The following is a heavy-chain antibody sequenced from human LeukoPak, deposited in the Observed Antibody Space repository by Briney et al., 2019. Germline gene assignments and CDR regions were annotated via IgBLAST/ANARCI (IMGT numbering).Heavy chain of an antibody. CDR3: ARLTPAAGRLYFVD. CDR1: GFTVNSNY. Sequence: GGSLRLSCAASGFTVNSNYSSWVRQAPGKGLEWVSTLYNTGNTYYANSVKGRFSISRDNSKNTLFLQMNSLRAEDTAVYYCARLTPAAGRLYFVDWGPGTLVTVSS. CDR2: LYNTGNT. J-gene: IGHJ4*02. V-gene: IGHV3-53*01. D-gene: IGHD6-13*01.